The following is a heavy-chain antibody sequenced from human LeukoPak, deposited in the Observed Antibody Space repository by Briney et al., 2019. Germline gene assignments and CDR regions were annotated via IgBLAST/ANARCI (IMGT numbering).Heavy chain of an antibody. V-gene: IGHV4-59*01. D-gene: IGHD1-26*01. CDR2: IYYSGST. J-gene: IGHJ4*02. Sequence: PSETLSLTCTVSGGSISSYYWSWIRQPPGKGLEWIGYIYYSGSTNYNPSLKSRVTISVDTSKNQFSLKLSSVTAADTAVYYCARPGGVGSDYWGQGTLVTVSS. CDR3: ARPGGVGSDY. CDR1: GGSISSYY.